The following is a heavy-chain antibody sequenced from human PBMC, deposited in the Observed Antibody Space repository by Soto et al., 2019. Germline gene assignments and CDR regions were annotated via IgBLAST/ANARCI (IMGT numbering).Heavy chain of an antibody. CDR2: IIPIFGTA. V-gene: IGHV1-69*06. CDR3: ARDTWDGTFDF. D-gene: IGHD1-1*01. Sequence: SVKVSCKPSGGTFSSYAISWLRQAPGQGLEWMGGIIPIFGTANYAQKFRDRVTISRDTSASTASMELTSLRSDDTAVYYCARDTWDGTFDFWRQGSPVGASS. CDR1: GGTFSSYA. J-gene: IGHJ4*02.